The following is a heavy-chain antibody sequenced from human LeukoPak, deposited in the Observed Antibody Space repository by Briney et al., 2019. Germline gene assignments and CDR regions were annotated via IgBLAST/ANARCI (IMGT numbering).Heavy chain of an antibody. CDR1: GGSFSGYY. D-gene: IGHD2-2*01. CDR2: INHSGST. V-gene: IGHV4-34*01. CDR3: ARAQGYCSSTSCYSPSKSFDY. Sequence: SETLSLTCAVYGGSFSGYYWSWIRQPPGKGLESIGEINHSGSTNYNPSLKSRVTISVDTSKNQFSLKLSSVTAADTAVYYCARAQGYCSSTSCYSPSKSFDYWGQGTLVTVSS. J-gene: IGHJ4*02.